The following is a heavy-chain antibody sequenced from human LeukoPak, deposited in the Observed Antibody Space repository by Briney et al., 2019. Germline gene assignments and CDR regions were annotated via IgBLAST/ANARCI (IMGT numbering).Heavy chain of an antibody. Sequence: PGGSQRLLCAASGLTFSRFGMHWVRQAPDKGLAWLAFIRYDGSNKYYADPVKGRFTISRDNSQNTLYLQMNGLRAEDTAVYYGVGLNYNSGSYRNYWGQGTLVTVSS. D-gene: IGHD3-10*01. CDR1: GLTFSRFG. CDR3: VGLNYNSGSYRNY. J-gene: IGHJ4*02. V-gene: IGHV3-30*02. CDR2: IRYDGSNK.